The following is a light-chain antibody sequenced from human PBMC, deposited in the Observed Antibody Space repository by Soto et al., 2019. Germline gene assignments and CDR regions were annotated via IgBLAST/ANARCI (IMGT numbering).Light chain of an antibody. CDR1: QSISSW. J-gene: IGKJ1*01. CDR3: QQYNSYWT. Sequence: DIQMTQSPSTLSASVGDRVTITCRASQSISSWLAWYQQKPGKAPKLLIYKASSLQSGVPSRFSGSGSGTEFTLTISSLQPDDLATYYCQQYNSYWTFGQGNKVEI. CDR2: KAS. V-gene: IGKV1-5*03.